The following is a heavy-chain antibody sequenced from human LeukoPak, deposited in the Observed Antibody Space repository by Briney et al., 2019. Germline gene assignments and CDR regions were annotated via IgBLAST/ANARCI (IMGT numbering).Heavy chain of an antibody. CDR2: IIPIFGIA. CDR1: GGTFSSYA. V-gene: IGHV1-69*04. CDR3: ARVTTLGYCSNTSCLSGFDP. J-gene: IGHJ5*02. Sequence: SVKVSCKASGGTFSSYAMSWVRQAPGQGLEWMGRIIPIFGIANHAQKFQGRVTITADKSTSTAYMELSSLRSEDTAVYYCARVTTLGYCSNTSCLSGFDPWGQGTLVTVSS. D-gene: IGHD2-2*01.